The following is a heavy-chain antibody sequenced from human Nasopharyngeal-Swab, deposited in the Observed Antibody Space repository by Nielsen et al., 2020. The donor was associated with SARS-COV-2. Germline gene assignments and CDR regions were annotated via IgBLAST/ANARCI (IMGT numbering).Heavy chain of an antibody. V-gene: IGHV1-18*01. CDR1: GYTFTSYG. D-gene: IGHD2-2*01. Sequence: ASVKVSCKASGYTFTSYGISWVRQAPGQGLEWMGWISAYNGNTNYAQKLQGRVTMTTDTSTSTAYMELRSLRSDDTAVYYCARAICSSTSCYHYYTDVWGQGTTVTVSS. J-gene: IGHJ6*03. CDR2: ISAYNGNT. CDR3: ARAICSSTSCYHYYTDV.